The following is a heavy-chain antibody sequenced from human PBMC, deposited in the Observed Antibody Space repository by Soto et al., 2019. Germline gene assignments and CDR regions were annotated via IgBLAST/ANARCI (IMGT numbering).Heavy chain of an antibody. CDR3: AREALLWFGDIANYFDY. CDR1: GFTFSDYY. CDR2: ISSSGSTI. V-gene: IGHV3-11*01. Sequence: GGSLRLSCAASGFTFSDYYMSWIRQAPGKGLEWVSYISSSGSTIYYADSVKGRFTISRDNAENSLYLQMNSLRAEDTAVYYCAREALLWFGDIANYFDYWGQGTLVTVSS. D-gene: IGHD3-10*01. J-gene: IGHJ4*02.